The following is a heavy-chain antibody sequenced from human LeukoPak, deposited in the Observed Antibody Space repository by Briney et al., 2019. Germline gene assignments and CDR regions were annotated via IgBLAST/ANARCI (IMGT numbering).Heavy chain of an antibody. CDR1: GYTFTGYF. V-gene: IGHV1-2*02. CDR3: ARVRSEIRGVSSSIDY. J-gene: IGHJ4*02. CDR2: INPNNGGT. Sequence: WASVKVSCKASGYTFTGYFIHWVRQAPGQGLEWMGWINPNNGGTNYAQKFQGRITMTRDTSISTGYMELSRLKSDDTAVYYCARVRSEIRGVSSSIDYWGQGTLVTVSS. D-gene: IGHD2-15*01.